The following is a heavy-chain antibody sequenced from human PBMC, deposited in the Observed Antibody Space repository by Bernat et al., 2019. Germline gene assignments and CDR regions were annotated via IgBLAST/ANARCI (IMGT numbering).Heavy chain of an antibody. J-gene: IGHJ4*02. CDR3: ARDRAAGTPPFY. CDR2: IKEDGSEK. CDR1: GFMFSSYW. Sequence: EVQLVESGGGLVQPGGSLRLSCAASGFMFSSYWMTWVRQAPGKGLEWVAQIKEDGSEKYYVDSVKGRFTISRDNAKNSVYLQMNSRRVEDTAVYYCARDRAAGTPPFYWGQGTLVTVSS. V-gene: IGHV3-7*03. D-gene: IGHD6-13*01.